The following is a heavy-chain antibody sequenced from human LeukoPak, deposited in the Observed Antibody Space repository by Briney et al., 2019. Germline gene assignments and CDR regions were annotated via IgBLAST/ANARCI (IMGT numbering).Heavy chain of an antibody. Sequence: ASVNVSCKASGFTFTAYYVHWVRQAPGQGPEWMGWINPNNGYTKYSQNFQGRVTMTSDTSISTLYMELSSLRSDDTAVYYCACLISSWAFDYWGQGSLVTVSS. V-gene: IGHV1-2*02. D-gene: IGHD2-15*01. CDR1: GFTFTAYY. CDR3: ACLISSWAFDY. CDR2: INPNNGYT. J-gene: IGHJ4*02.